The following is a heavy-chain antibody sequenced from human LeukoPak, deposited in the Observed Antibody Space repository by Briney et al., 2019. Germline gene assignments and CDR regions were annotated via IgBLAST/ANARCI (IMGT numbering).Heavy chain of an antibody. D-gene: IGHD3-3*01. CDR3: ARGRGHYDFWSGYSGPSGAFDI. CDR2: IYHSGST. V-gene: IGHV4-38-2*02. CDR1: GYSISSGYY. J-gene: IGHJ3*02. Sequence: PSETLSLTCTVSGYSISSGYYWGWIRQPLGKGLEWIGSIYHSGSTYYNPSLKSRVTISVDTSKNQFSLKLSSVTAADTAVYYCARGRGHYDFWSGYSGPSGAFDIWGQGTMVTVSS.